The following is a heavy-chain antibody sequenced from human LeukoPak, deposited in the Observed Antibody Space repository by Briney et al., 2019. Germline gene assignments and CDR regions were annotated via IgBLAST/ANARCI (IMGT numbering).Heavy chain of an antibody. D-gene: IGHD2-15*01. CDR3: AREIVVVVAATGDFDY. J-gene: IGHJ4*02. Sequence: ASVKVSCKASGGTFSSYAISWVRQAPGQGLEWMGRIIPILGIANYAQKFQGRVTITADKSTSTAYMELSSLRYEETAVYYCAREIVVVVAATGDFDYWGQGTLVTVSS. CDR1: GGTFSSYA. CDR2: IIPILGIA. V-gene: IGHV1-69*04.